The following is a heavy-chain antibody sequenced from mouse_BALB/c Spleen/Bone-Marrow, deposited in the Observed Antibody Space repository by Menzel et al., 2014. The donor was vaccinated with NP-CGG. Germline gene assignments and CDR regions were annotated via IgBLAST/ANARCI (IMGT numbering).Heavy chain of an antibody. CDR3: ARETGTYVMDY. V-gene: IGHV1-7*01. CDR1: GYTFTNYW. Sequence: QVQLQQPGAELTKPGASVTMSCKASGYTFTNYWIHWIKQRPGQGLECIGYINPGTGYTDYNPNFKDKATLTADKSSITAYMQLSSLTSEDSSVYYCARETGTYVMDYWGQGTSVTVAS. CDR2: INPGTGYT. J-gene: IGHJ4*01. D-gene: IGHD4-1*01.